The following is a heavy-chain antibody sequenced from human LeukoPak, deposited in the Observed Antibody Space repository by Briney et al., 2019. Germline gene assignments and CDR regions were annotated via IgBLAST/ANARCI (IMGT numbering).Heavy chain of an antibody. Sequence: ASVKVSCKASGYTFTNYYTHWMRQAPGQGLEWMGIINPSGGSASYAQKFQGRVTMTRDTPTSTVYMELSSLRSEDTAVYYCAGAVVAEQKGGFDYWGQGTLVTVSS. CDR1: GYTFTNYY. D-gene: IGHD2-15*01. V-gene: IGHV1-46*01. CDR2: INPSGGSA. CDR3: AGAVVAEQKGGFDY. J-gene: IGHJ4*02.